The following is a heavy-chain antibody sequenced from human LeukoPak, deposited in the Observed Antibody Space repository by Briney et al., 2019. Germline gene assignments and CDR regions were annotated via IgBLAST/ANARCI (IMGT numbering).Heavy chain of an antibody. CDR2: INHSGST. CDR1: GGSFSGYY. D-gene: IGHD6-13*01. CDR3: EGFEQQLGVGECYFDY. V-gene: IGHV4-34*01. Sequence: SETLSLTCAVYGGSFSGYYWSWIRQPPGKGLEWIGEINHSGSTNYNPPLKSRVTISVDTSKNQFSLKLSSVTAADTAVYAREGFEQQLGVGECYFDYWGQGTLVTVSS. J-gene: IGHJ4*02.